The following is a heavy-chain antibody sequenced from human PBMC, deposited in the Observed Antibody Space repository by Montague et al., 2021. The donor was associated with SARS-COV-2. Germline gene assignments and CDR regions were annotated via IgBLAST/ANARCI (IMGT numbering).Heavy chain of an antibody. Sequence: SETLSLTCTVSGGSISSSSYYWGWIRQPPGKGLEWIGSIYYSGSTYYNPSLKSRVTISVGTSKNQFSLKLSSVTAADTAVYYCARNPADYYVSGSYPTWENWFDPWGQGTLVTVSS. V-gene: IGHV4-39*01. J-gene: IGHJ5*02. CDR1: GGSISSSSYY. CDR2: IYYSGST. D-gene: IGHD3-10*01. CDR3: ARNPADYYVSGSYPTWENWFDP.